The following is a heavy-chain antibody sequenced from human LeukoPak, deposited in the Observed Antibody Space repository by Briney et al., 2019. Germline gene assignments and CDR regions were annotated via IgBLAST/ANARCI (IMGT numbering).Heavy chain of an antibody. Sequence: SETLSLTCAVYGGDFTDYYWSWIRQPPGGGLEWIGEINHRGSTNYNASLKSRLTMSVDSSKNQIFLRLNSVTAADTAVYYCARLIAAAGINWFDPWGQGTLVTVSS. V-gene: IGHV4-34*10. CDR3: ARLIAAAGINWFDP. D-gene: IGHD6-13*01. CDR2: INHRGST. CDR1: GGDFTDYY. J-gene: IGHJ5*02.